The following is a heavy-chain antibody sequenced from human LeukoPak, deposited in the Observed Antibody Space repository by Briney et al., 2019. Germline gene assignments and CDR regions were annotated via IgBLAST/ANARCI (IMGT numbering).Heavy chain of an antibody. CDR1: RFTFSSYA. V-gene: IGHV3-64D*06. J-gene: IGHJ3*02. CDR3: GRFGDAFDI. CDR2: ISSNGDTT. Sequence: GGSLRLSCSASRFTFSSYAMHWVRQAPGKGLEFVSAISSNGDTTYCAASVKVRFTISRDNSKNTLYLQMSSLRAEDTAVYFCGRFGDAFDIWGQGTMVTVSS. D-gene: IGHD3-10*01.